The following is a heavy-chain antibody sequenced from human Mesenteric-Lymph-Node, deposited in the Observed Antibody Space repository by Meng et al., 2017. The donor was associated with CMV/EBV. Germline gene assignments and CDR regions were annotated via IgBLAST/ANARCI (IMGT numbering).Heavy chain of an antibody. CDR3: VGYCTSSSCHIGVDS. D-gene: IGHD2-2*02. CDR2: IYYSGST. CDR1: GGSISSYY. J-gene: IGHJ4*02. Sequence: SETLSLTCTVSGGSISSYYWSWIRQPPGKGLEWIGYIYYSGSTNYNPSLQSRVTMSLDTSNNRFSLKLRSVTAADSAVYYCVGYCTSSSCHIGVDSWGQGTLVTVSS. V-gene: IGHV4-59*01.